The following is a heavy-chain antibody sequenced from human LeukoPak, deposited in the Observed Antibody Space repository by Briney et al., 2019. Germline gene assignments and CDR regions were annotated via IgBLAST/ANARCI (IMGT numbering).Heavy chain of an antibody. Sequence: GGSLRLSCAASGFTVSGNYMSWVRQAPGKGLEWVSAIYSGGKTYYADSVKGRFTISRDNSKNTLYLQMNSLRAEDTAVYYCAKDDGYYYMDVWGKGTTVTVSS. CDR2: IYSGGKT. J-gene: IGHJ6*03. CDR1: GFTVSGNY. CDR3: AKDDGYYYMDV. V-gene: IGHV3-66*01.